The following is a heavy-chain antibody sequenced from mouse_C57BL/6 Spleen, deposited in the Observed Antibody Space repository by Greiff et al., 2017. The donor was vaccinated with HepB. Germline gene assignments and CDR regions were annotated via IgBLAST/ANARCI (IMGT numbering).Heavy chain of an antibody. D-gene: IGHD2-2*01. CDR1: GFTFSDYG. CDR2: ISSGSSTI. J-gene: IGHJ4*01. CDR3: AGGYPYAMDY. V-gene: IGHV5-17*01. Sequence: EVQVVESGGGLVKPGGSLKLSCAASGFTFSDYGMHWVRQAPEKGLEWVAYISSGSSTIYYADTVKGRFTISRDNAKNTLFLQMTSLRSEDTAMYYCAGGYPYAMDYWGQGTSVTVSS.